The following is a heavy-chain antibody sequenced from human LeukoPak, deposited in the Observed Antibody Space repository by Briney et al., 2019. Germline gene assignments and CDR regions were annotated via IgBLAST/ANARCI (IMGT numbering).Heavy chain of an antibody. Sequence: GASVKVSCKTSGYTFNTYGISWVRQAPGQGLEWMGWISGYNGNTNYAQKLQGRVTMTTDTSTSTAYMELRSLRSDDTAVYYCARARYCSGGSCTLYYYYLDVWGKGTTVTVSS. CDR2: ISGYNGNT. D-gene: IGHD2-15*01. V-gene: IGHV1-18*01. CDR1: GYTFNTYG. J-gene: IGHJ6*03. CDR3: ARARYCSGGSCTLYYYYLDV.